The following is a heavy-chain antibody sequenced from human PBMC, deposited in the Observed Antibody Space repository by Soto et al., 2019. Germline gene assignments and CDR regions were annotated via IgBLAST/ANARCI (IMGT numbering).Heavy chain of an antibody. CDR1: GYTFTSYG. CDR2: ISAYNGNT. D-gene: IGHD3-9*01. V-gene: IGHV1-18*01. CDR3: ARDLRYYDILTGYYIFGRFDY. Sequence: ASVKVSCKASGYTFTSYGISWVRQAPGQGLEWMGWISAYNGNTNYAQKLQGRVTMTTDTSTSTAYMELRSLRSDDTAVYYCARDLRYYDILTGYYIFGRFDYWGQGTLVTVSS. J-gene: IGHJ4*02.